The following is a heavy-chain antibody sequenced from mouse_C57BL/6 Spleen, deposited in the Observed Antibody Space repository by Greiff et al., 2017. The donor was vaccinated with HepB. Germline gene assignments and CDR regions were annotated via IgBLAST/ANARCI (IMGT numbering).Heavy chain of an antibody. V-gene: IGHV3-6*01. J-gene: IGHJ2*01. CDR2: ISYDGSN. CDR3: ASRPRSYYFDY. CDR1: GYSITSGYY. Sequence: VQLQQSGPGLVKPSQSLSLTCSVTGYSITSGYYWNWIRQFPGNKLEWMGYISYDGSNNYNPSLKNRISITRDTSKNQFFLKLNSVTTEDTATYYSASRPRSYYFDYWGQGTTLTVSS.